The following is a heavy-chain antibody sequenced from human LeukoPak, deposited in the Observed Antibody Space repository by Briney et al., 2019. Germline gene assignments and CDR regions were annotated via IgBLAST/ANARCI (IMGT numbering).Heavy chain of an antibody. J-gene: IGHJ4*02. D-gene: IGHD5-12*01. V-gene: IGHV1-69*05. Sequence: SSVKVSCKASGGTFSSYAISWVRQAPGQGLEWMGGIIPIFGTANYAQKFQGRVTITTDESTSTAYMELSSLRSEDTAVHYCARVSGYSGYDSTPSHWGQGTLVTVSS. CDR1: GGTFSSYA. CDR2: IIPIFGTA. CDR3: ARVSGYSGYDSTPSH.